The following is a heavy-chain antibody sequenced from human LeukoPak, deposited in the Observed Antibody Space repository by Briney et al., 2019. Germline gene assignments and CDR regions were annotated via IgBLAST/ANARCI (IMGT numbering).Heavy chain of an antibody. J-gene: IGHJ3*02. Sequence: QSGXSLRLSCAASGFTFSSYSMNWVRQAPGKGLEWVSYISSSSSTIYYADSVKGRFTISRDNAKNSLYLQMNSLRAEDTAVYYCARDVSSRTSHAFDIWGQGTMVTVSS. V-gene: IGHV3-48*01. CDR3: ARDVSSRTSHAFDI. D-gene: IGHD2-2*01. CDR1: GFTFSSYS. CDR2: ISSSSSTI.